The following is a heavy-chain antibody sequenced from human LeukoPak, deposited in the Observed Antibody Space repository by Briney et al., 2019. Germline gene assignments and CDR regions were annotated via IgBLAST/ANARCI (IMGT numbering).Heavy chain of an antibody. CDR2: INHSGST. D-gene: IGHD3-10*01. CDR3: ASSSSGSYPDYFDY. Sequence: SETLSLTCAVYGGSFSGYYWSWIRQPPGKGLEWIGEINHSGSTNYNPSLKSRVTISVDTSKNQFSLKLSSVTAADTAVYYCASSSSGSYPDYFDYWGQGTLVTVSS. CDR1: GGSFSGYY. J-gene: IGHJ4*02. V-gene: IGHV4-34*01.